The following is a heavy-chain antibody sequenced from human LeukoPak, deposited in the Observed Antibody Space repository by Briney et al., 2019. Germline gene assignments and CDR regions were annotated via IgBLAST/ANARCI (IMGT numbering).Heavy chain of an antibody. Sequence: GASVKVSCKASGYTFTGYYIHWVRQAPGQGLEWMGWINPDSGGTNYAQKFQGRVTMIRDTSFSTAYMELSRLTYDDTAVYYCARDQGSSGWSDFDYWGQGTLVTV. J-gene: IGHJ4*02. CDR3: ARDQGSSGWSDFDY. V-gene: IGHV1-2*02. CDR1: GYTFTGYY. CDR2: INPDSGGT. D-gene: IGHD6-19*01.